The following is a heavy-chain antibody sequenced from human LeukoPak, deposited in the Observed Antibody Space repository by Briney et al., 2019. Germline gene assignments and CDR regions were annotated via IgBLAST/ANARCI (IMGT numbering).Heavy chain of an antibody. J-gene: IGHJ4*02. D-gene: IGHD2-2*01. V-gene: IGHV3-7*03. CDR2: IKQDGSEK. Sequence: GGSLRLSCAASGFTFSSYWMSWVRQAPGKGLEWVDNIKQDGSEKYYVDSVKGRFTISRDNAKNSLYLQMNSLRAEDTAVYYCARAQVPAAMDYWGQGTLVTVSS. CDR3: ARAQVPAAMDY. CDR1: GFTFSSYW.